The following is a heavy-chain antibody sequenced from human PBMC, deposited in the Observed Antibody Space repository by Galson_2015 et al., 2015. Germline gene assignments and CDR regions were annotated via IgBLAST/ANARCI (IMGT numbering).Heavy chain of an antibody. CDR2: INAGNGNT. J-gene: IGHJ4*02. V-gene: IGHV1-3*01. CDR1: GYTFTSYA. D-gene: IGHD3-16*01. CDR3: ARDRGEGLDYFFDY. Sequence: SVKVSCKASGYTFTSYAMHWVRQAPGQRLEWMGWINAGNGNTKYSQKFQGRVTITRDTSASTAYMELSSLRSEDTAVYYCARDRGEGLDYFFDYRGQGTLVTVSS.